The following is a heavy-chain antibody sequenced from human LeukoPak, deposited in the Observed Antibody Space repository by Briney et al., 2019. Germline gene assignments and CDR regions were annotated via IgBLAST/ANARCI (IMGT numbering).Heavy chain of an antibody. J-gene: IGHJ4*02. CDR2: IYHSGST. CDR3: ASLHTIFGH. CDR1: GYSLSSGYY. Sequence: PSETLSLTCAVSGYSLSSGYYWGWIRQPPGKGLEWIESIYHSGSTYYNPSLKSRVTISVDTSKNQFSLKLSSVTAADTAVYYCASLHTIFGHWGQGTLVTVSS. D-gene: IGHD3-3*01. V-gene: IGHV4-38-2*01.